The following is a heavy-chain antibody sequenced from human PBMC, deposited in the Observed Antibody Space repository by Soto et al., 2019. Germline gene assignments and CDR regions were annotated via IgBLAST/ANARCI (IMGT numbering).Heavy chain of an antibody. Sequence: GGTLRLSCVASGLTFSEAWMNWARQARRKGLEWVGCSKCITDGGTTDYASSVKGRFTISRHDSRNTLYLQMNSLKSEDTAVYYCSTVAMAPSDCSSTSCPIGWGPGTLVTVSS. J-gene: IGHJ4*02. CDR2: SKCITDGGTT. D-gene: IGHD2-2*01. CDR3: STVAMAPSDCSSTSCPIG. CDR1: GLTFSEAW. V-gene: IGHV3-15*01.